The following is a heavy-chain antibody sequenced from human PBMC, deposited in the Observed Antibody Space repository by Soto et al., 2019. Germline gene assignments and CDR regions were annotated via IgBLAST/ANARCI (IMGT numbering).Heavy chain of an antibody. CDR1: RDTXTSYY. V-gene: IGHV1-46*01. D-gene: IGHD1-26*01. Sequence: SXKVSFKAPRDTXTSYYINLVRQAPGQGLEWMGVINPHGGSTAYAQKFKGRVTFKRDTSASTVYIEVSSLTSEDKAMYYCARSSGGNFGIIIEGTNWFDPWGQGTLGTVSS. J-gene: IGHJ5*02. CDR3: ARSSGGNFGIIIEGTNWFDP. CDR2: INPHGGST.